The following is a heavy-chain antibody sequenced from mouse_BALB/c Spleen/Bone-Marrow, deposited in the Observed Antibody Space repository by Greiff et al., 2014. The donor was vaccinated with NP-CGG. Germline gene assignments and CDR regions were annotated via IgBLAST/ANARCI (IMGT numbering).Heavy chain of an antibody. CDR3: ARGRGWYFDY. V-gene: IGHV1-80*01. CDR1: GYAFSNYW. Sequence: QVQLQQSGAELVRPGSSVKISCKASGYAFSNYWMNWVKRRPGQGLEWIGQIYPGDGDTNYNGKFKGKATLTADKSSSTAYMQLSSLTSEDSAVYFCARGRGWYFDYWGQGTTLTVS. CDR2: IYPGDGDT. D-gene: IGHD2-3*01. J-gene: IGHJ2*01.